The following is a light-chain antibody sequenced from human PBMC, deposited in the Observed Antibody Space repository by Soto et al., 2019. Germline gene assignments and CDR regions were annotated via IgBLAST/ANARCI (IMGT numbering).Light chain of an antibody. V-gene: IGKV3-20*01. J-gene: IGKJ1*01. CDR1: QSVTADY. CDR3: LQYGIPLWT. CDR2: AAS. Sequence: EIALTQSPGTLSLSPGERATLSCRASQSVTADYLAWYQQKPGQARRLLIYAASIGATGIPDRFSGSGSRTDFTLTISTLEPEDSAVYYCLQYGIPLWTFGQGPKVEIK.